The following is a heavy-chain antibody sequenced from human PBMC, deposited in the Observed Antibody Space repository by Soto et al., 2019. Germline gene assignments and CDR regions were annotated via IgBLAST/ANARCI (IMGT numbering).Heavy chain of an antibody. CDR3: ARRAETNGWNGFGDDKYYFDF. CDR1: GYTFTSYD. Sequence: HVQLVQSGAEVRKPGASVKVSCEASGYTFTSYDIYWVRQATGQGLEWMGWMNPNTGNSGYAQKFQGRVTMTSDTSISTAHIELSSLKSEDTDVYYCARRAETNGWNGFGDDKYYFDFWGQGTLVTVSS. CDR2: MNPNTGNS. D-gene: IGHD1-1*01. J-gene: IGHJ4*02. V-gene: IGHV1-8*01.